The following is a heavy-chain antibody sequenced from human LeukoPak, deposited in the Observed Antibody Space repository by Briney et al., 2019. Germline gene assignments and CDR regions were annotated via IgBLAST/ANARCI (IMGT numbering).Heavy chain of an antibody. CDR3: ATDREGDPSAYYLV. CDR2: ISDNGGRT. Sequence: GGSLRLSCAASGFTFSGYAMSWVRQAPGKGLEWVSTISDNGGRTYYADSVKGRFTISRDNSKNTLFLQMNSLRAEDSAVYYCATDREGDPSAYYLVGGQGTLIAVSS. J-gene: IGHJ4*02. V-gene: IGHV3-23*01. CDR1: GFTFSGYA. D-gene: IGHD3-22*01.